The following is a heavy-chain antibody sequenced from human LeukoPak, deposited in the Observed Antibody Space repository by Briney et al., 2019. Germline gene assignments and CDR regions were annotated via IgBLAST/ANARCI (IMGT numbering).Heavy chain of an antibody. V-gene: IGHV3-23*01. CDR3: ANDASDTGYYFDY. Sequence: GGSLRLSCAGSGFTFSSYAMSWARQAPGKGLEWVSTIIGSGVTTYYADSVKGRFTISRDNSKNTLYLQVNSLRAEDTAVYYCANDASDTGYYFDYWGQGTLVTVSS. CDR2: IIGSGVTT. D-gene: IGHD1-14*01. CDR1: GFTFSSYA. J-gene: IGHJ4*02.